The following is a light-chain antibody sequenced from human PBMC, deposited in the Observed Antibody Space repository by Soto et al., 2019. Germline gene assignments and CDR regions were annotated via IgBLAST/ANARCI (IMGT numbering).Light chain of an antibody. V-gene: IGKV1-39*01. CDR2: AAS. CDR1: QSISSY. J-gene: IGKJ1*01. Sequence: DIQMTQSPSSLSASVGDRVTITCRASQSISSYLNWYQQKPGKAPKVLIYAASSLQSGVPSRFSGIGSGTDFTLTISSLQPDDFAAYYCQQYSTYWTFGQGTKVDIK. CDR3: QQYSTYWT.